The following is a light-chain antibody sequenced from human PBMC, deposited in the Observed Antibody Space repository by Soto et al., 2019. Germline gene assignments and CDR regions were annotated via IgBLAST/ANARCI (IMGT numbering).Light chain of an antibody. CDR3: QQRNSWPWT. J-gene: IGKJ1*01. V-gene: IGKV3-15*01. CDR2: ATS. CDR1: QSVSSN. Sequence: EIVMTQSPATLSVSPGERATLSCRASQSVSSNLAWYQQKPGQAPRLLIYATSTRATDIPVKFSGSGSGTEFTLTISSLQSDDSAVYYCQQRNSWPWTVGPGTKVEI.